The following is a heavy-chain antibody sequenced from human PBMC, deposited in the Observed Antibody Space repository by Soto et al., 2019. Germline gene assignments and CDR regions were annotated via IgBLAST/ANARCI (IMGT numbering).Heavy chain of an antibody. CDR1: GFTFSSYG. D-gene: IGHD3-10*01. V-gene: IGHV3-30*03. J-gene: IGHJ5*02. Sequence: QVQLVESGGGVVQPGRSLRLSCAAAGFTFSSYGMHWVRQAPGKGLEWVAVISYDGSNKYYADSVKGRFTISRDNSKNTLYLQMNSLRAEDTAVYYCATLRYGSALFDPWGQGTLVTVSS. CDR3: ATLRYGSALFDP. CDR2: ISYDGSNK.